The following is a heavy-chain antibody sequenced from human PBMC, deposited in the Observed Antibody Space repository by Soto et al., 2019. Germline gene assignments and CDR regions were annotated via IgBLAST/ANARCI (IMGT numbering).Heavy chain of an antibody. J-gene: IGHJ4*02. V-gene: IGHV3-30*14. Sequence: GGSLRLSCSASGFTVSTYARHWVRQAPGKGLEWVAVISYDGSNEYYVDSVKGRFTISRDNSKNTLYLQMNSLRAEDTAVYYCAREVSGGFHFDYWGQGTRVTVSS. CDR2: ISYDGSNE. D-gene: IGHD2-8*02. CDR3: AREVSGGFHFDY. CDR1: GFTVSTYA.